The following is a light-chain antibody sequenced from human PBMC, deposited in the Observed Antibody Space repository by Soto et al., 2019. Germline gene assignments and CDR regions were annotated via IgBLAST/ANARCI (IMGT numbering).Light chain of an antibody. J-gene: IGLJ2*01. Sequence: QSVLTQPPSVSEAPRQRVTISCSGRSSNIGNNAVNWYQQLPGKPPKLLIYYDDLLPSGVSDRFSASKSGTSPSLAISGLLSEDEGDYYCATWDDSLNCPVFGGGTKLTVL. CDR1: SSNIGNNA. V-gene: IGLV1-36*01. CDR3: ATWDDSLNCPV. CDR2: YDD.